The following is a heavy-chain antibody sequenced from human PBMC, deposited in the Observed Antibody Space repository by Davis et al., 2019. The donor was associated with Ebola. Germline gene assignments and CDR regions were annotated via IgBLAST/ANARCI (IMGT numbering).Heavy chain of an antibody. CDR2: INSDGSST. CDR3: VKGSITMTVVVYFDL. CDR1: GFTFSSYW. D-gene: IGHD3-22*01. V-gene: IGHV3-74*01. J-gene: IGHJ4*02. Sequence: HTGGSLRLSCAASGFTFSSYWMHWVRQAPGKGLVWVSRINSDGSSTSYADSVKGRFTISRDNAKNTLYLQMNSLRAEDTAVYYCVKGSITMTVVVYFDLWGQGTLVTVSP.